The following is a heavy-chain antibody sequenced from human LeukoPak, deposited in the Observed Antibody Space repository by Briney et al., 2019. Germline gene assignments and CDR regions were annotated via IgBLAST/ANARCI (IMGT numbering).Heavy chain of an antibody. CDR3: ASRPGSSRPY. Sequence: SETLSLTCDVSGSISTSNWWTWVRQPLGKGLEWIGEIHDSGSTNYNPSLKSRVTISLDKSKKQFSVKLSPVTAADTAVYYCASRPGSSRPYWGRGTLVTVSS. CDR1: GSISTSNW. D-gene: IGHD6-13*01. V-gene: IGHV4-4*02. CDR2: IHDSGST. J-gene: IGHJ4*02.